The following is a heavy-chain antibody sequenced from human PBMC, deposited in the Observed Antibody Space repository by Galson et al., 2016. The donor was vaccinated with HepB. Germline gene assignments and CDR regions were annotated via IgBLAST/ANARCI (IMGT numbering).Heavy chain of an antibody. CDR2: FSNSGST. Sequence: SETLSLTCTVSGDSISRGSYFWGWVRQPPGKGLEWIGSFSNSGSTYYNPALRSRVTISADTSMKRFSLNLNSVAAADTAVDYCARLGSGIYERYFDYWGQGTLVTVSS. V-gene: IGHV4-39*01. J-gene: IGHJ4*02. D-gene: IGHD1-1*01. CDR1: GDSISRGSYF. CDR3: ARLGSGIYERYFDY.